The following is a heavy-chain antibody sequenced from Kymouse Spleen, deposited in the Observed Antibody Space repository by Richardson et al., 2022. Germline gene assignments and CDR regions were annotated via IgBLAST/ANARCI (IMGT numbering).Heavy chain of an antibody. J-gene: IGHJ6*02. V-gene: IGHV3-15*01. D-gene: IGHD2-15*01,IGHD3-16*02,IGHD3-3*01. Sequence: EVQLVESGGGLVKPGGSLRLSCAASGFTFSNAWMSWVRQAPGKGLEWVGRIKSKTDGGTTDYAAPVKGRFTISRDDSKNTLYLQMNSLKTEDTAVYYCTTLYSYYYYYGMDVWGQGTTVTVSS. CDR1: GFTFSNAW. CDR3: TTLYSYYYYYGMDV. CDR2: IKSKTDGGTT.